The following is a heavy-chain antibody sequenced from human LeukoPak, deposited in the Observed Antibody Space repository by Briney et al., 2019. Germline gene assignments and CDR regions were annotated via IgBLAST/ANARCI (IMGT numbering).Heavy chain of an antibody. CDR2: CYYSGST. D-gene: IGHD3-3*01. Sequence: SETLSLTCTVSGGSISRSSYYWGWIRQPPGKGLEWIGSCYYSGSTYYNPSLKSRITISVDTSTNQFSLKLSSVTAADTAVYYCARSDFTIYSWFDPWGQGTLVTVSS. CDR1: GGSISRSSYY. CDR3: ARSDFTIYSWFDP. V-gene: IGHV4-39*01. J-gene: IGHJ5*02.